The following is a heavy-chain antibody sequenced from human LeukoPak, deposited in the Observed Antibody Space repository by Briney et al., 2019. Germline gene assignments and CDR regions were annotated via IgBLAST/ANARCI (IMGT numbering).Heavy chain of an antibody. Sequence: GGSLRLSCAASGFTFSSYGMHWVRQAPGKGLEWVAVISYDGSNKYYADSVKGRFTISRDNSKNTVYLQMTNLRVEDTAVYFCAGGYCTATDCHGGWWFHLWGQGTLVSVSS. J-gene: IGHJ5*02. CDR1: GFTFSSYG. CDR2: ISYDGSNK. V-gene: IGHV3-30*03. CDR3: AGGYCTATDCHGGWWFHL. D-gene: IGHD2-8*02.